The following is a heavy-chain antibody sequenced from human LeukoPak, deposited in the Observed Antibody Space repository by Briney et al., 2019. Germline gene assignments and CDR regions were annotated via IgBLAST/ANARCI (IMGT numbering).Heavy chain of an antibody. CDR3: ARDSSSWSFFDY. V-gene: IGHV3-33*01. CDR1: GFTFSSYG. Sequence: GRSLRLSCAASGFTFSSYGMHWVRQAPGKGLEWVAVIWYDGSNKYYADSVKGRFTISRDNAKNSLYLQMNSLRAEDTAVYYCARDSSSWSFFDYWGQGTLVTVSS. CDR2: IWYDGSNK. D-gene: IGHD6-13*01. J-gene: IGHJ4*02.